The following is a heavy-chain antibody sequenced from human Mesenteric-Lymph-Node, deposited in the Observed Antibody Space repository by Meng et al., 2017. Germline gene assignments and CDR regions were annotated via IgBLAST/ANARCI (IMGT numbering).Heavy chain of an antibody. Sequence: SETLSLTCTVSGGSISSYYWSWIRQPPGKGLEWIGYIHYSGSTNYNPSLKSRLTISADTSKNQFSLKVTSVTAADTAVYYCARAGNCYDCYYYGMDVWGQGTTVTVSS. V-gene: IGHV4-59*12. CDR3: ARAGNCYDCYYYGMDV. CDR1: GGSISSYY. CDR2: IHYSGST. D-gene: IGHD3-3*01. J-gene: IGHJ6*02.